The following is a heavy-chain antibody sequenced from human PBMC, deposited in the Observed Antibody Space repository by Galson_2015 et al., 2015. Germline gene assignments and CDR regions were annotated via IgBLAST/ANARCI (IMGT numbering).Heavy chain of an antibody. D-gene: IGHD6-13*01. Sequence: SLRLSCAASGFTFSSYGISWVRQAPGEGLEWVSAITESGGSTFYADSVKGRFTISRDNSKNTLYLQMNSLRAEDTALYYCAWYCKSSSCRTSGDYYGMDVWGQGTTVTVSS. CDR3: AWYCKSSSCRTSGDYYGMDV. CDR1: GFTFSSYG. V-gene: IGHV3-23*01. CDR2: ITESGGST. J-gene: IGHJ6*02.